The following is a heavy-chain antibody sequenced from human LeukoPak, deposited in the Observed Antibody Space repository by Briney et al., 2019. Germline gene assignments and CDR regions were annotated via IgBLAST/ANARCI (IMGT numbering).Heavy chain of an antibody. Sequence: GASVKVSCKASGGTFSSYAISWVRQAPGQGLEWMGRIIPIFGIANYAQKFQGRVTITADKSTSTAYMELSSLRSEDTAVYYCASITRDGYNTTDFDYWGQGTLVTVSS. CDR2: IIPIFGIA. D-gene: IGHD5-24*01. CDR3: ASITRDGYNTTDFDY. J-gene: IGHJ4*02. V-gene: IGHV1-69*04. CDR1: GGTFSSYA.